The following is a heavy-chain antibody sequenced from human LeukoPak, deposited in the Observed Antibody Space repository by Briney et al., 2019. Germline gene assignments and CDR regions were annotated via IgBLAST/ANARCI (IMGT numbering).Heavy chain of an antibody. CDR3: ARDGPRGMDV. Sequence: PGGSLRLSCAASGFTFSSYSMNWVRQAPGKGLEWVSSISSSSSYIYYADSVKGRFTISRDNAKNSLYLQMDSLRAEDTAVYYCARDGPRGMDVWGQGTTVTVSS. CDR1: GFTFSSYS. J-gene: IGHJ6*02. V-gene: IGHV3-21*01. CDR2: ISSSSSYI.